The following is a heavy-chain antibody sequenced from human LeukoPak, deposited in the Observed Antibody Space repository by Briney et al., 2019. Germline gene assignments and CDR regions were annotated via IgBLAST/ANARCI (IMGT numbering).Heavy chain of an antibody. CDR2: IYYSGST. CDR3: ARDLDWFDP. Sequence: SETLSLTCTVSGGSISSYYWSWIRQPPGKGLEWIGYIYYSGSTNYNPSLKSRVTISVDTSKNQFSLQLNSVTPEDTAVYYCARDLDWFDPWGQGTLVTVSS. J-gene: IGHJ5*02. V-gene: IGHV4-59*12. CDR1: GGSISSYY.